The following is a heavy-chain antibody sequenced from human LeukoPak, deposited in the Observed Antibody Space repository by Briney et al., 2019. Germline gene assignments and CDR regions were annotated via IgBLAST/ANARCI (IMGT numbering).Heavy chain of an antibody. CDR2: IYSGGST. CDR1: GFTFSSYE. Sequence: GGSLRLSCAASGFTFSSYEMNWVRQAPGKGLEWVSVIYSGGSTYYADSVKGRFTISRDNTKNSLYLQMNSLRAEDTAVYYCAELGITMIGGVWGKGTTVTISS. CDR3: AELGITMIGGV. D-gene: IGHD3-10*02. J-gene: IGHJ6*03. V-gene: IGHV3-48*03.